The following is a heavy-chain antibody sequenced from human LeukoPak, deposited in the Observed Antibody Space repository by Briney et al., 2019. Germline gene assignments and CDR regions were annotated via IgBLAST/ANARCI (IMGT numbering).Heavy chain of an antibody. V-gene: IGHV3-23*01. CDR2: IIGSGGNT. Sequence: GGSLRLSCAASGFTFSNYAMTWVRQAPGKGLECVSSIIGSGGNTYQADSVKGRFTISRDNSKNTLYLQMSSLRAEDTAIYYCASHDSSGYYLYRHFWYWGQGALVTASS. J-gene: IGHJ4*02. CDR1: GFTFSNYA. CDR3: ASHDSSGYYLYRHFWY. D-gene: IGHD3-22*01.